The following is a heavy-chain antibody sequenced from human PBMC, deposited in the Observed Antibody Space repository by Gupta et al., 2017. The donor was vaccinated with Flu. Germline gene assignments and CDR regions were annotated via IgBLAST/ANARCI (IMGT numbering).Heavy chain of an antibody. J-gene: IGHJ4*02. CDR3: ARDKGRVTTVIGSPFDY. Sequence: EVQLVESGGGLVKPGESLRLSCAASGFTSSLYTMNWVRQAPGKGLEWVSSISSNSRYIYYADSLKGRFTISRDNAKNSLYLQMNSLSAEDTAVYYCARDKGRVTTVIGSPFDYWGQGTLVTVSS. CDR1: GFTSSLYT. D-gene: IGHD4-17*01. V-gene: IGHV3-21*01. CDR2: ISSNSRYI.